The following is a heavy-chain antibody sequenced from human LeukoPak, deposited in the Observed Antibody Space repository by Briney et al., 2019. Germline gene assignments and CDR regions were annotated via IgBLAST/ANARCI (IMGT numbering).Heavy chain of an antibody. D-gene: IGHD3-10*01. Sequence: QPGGSLRLSCEASGYIFSSYAMSWVRQAPGKGLEWVSVISNSGATTDYADSVKGRFTISRDNSKNTLSLQMNSLRAEDTAVYYCAKEELYYYGSGTYYTLAPFDYWGQGTLVLVSS. V-gene: IGHV3-23*01. CDR2: ISNSGATT. CDR3: AKEELYYYGSGTYYTLAPFDY. J-gene: IGHJ4*02. CDR1: GYIFSSYA.